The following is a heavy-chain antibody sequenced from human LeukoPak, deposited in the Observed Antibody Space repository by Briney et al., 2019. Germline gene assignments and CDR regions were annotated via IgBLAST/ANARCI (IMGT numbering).Heavy chain of an antibody. V-gene: IGHV1-8*01. J-gene: IGHJ4*02. Sequence: GESLKISCKASGYTFTSYDINWVRQATGQGLEWMGWMNPNSGNTGYAQKFQGRVTMTRNTSISTPYMELSSLRSEDTAVYYCARGRGGALDYWGQGTLVTVSS. D-gene: IGHD3-16*01. CDR3: ARGRGGALDY. CDR1: GYTFTSYD. CDR2: MNPNSGNT.